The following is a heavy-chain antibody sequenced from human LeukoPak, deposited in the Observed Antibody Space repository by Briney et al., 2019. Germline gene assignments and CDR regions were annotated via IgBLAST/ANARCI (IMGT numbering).Heavy chain of an antibody. D-gene: IGHD4-11*01. CDR2: IIHSGST. V-gene: IGHV4-34*12. Sequence: PSETLSLTCAVYGESFSGYYWSWIRQPPGKGLEWIGEIIHSGSTNYNPSLKSRVTISVDTSKNQCSLKLSSVTAADTAVYYCARARNYLINYWGQGNLVTVSS. CDR3: ARARNYLINY. J-gene: IGHJ4*02. CDR1: GESFSGYY.